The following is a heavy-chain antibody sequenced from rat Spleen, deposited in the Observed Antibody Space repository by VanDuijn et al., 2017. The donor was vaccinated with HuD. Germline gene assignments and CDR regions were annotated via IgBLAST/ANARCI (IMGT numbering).Heavy chain of an antibody. CDR3: ARGGYNNYDY. D-gene: IGHD1-10*01. V-gene: IGHV4-2*01. J-gene: IGHJ2*01. CDR1: GFNFNDYW. Sequence: EVKLVESGGGLVQPGRSLKLSCVASGFNFNDYWMGWVRQAPGKGLKWIGEINKDSSVIKYSPSLKDKFTVSRDNAQNTLYLQMSRLGSEDTAIYYCARGGYNNYDYWGQGVMVTVSS. CDR2: INKDSSVI.